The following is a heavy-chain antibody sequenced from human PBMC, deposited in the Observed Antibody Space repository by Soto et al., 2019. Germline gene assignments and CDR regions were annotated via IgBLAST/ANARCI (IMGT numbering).Heavy chain of an antibody. D-gene: IGHD5-12*01. CDR2: IIPIFGTA. CDR3: GRVGGGYNFRYFDL. V-gene: IGHV1-69*12. J-gene: IGHJ2*01. Sequence: QVQLVQSGAEVKKPGSSVKVSCKASGGTFSSYAISWVRQAPGQGLEWMGGIIPIFGTANYAQKFQGRVTITAGESTRTAYMGVSSLRSEGTAVDYFGRVGGGYNFRYFDLWGRCTLVTGSS. CDR1: GGTFSSYA.